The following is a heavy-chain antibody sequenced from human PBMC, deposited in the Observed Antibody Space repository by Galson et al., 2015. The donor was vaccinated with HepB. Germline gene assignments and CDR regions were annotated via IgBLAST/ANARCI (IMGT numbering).Heavy chain of an antibody. CDR3: ARVTAYYYDSSGYYQRPYYYGMDV. D-gene: IGHD3-22*01. CDR1: GYTFTGYY. V-gene: IGHV1-2*02. Sequence: SVKVSCKASGYTFTGYYMHWVRQAPGQGLEWMGWINPNSGGTNYAQKFQGRVTMTRDTSISTAYMELSRLRSDDTAVYYCARVTAYYYDSSGYYQRPYYYGMDVWGQGTTVTVSS. J-gene: IGHJ6*02. CDR2: INPNSGGT.